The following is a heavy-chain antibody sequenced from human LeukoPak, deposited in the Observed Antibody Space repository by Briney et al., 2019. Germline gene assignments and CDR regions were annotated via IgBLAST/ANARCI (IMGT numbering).Heavy chain of an antibody. V-gene: IGHV4-59*01. CDR1: GGSISSYY. CDR3: ARVTYDYVWGSYRRYYFDY. Sequence: SEALSLTCTVSGGSISSYYWSWIRQPPGKGLEWIGYIYYSGSTNYNPSLKSRVTISVDTSKNQFSLKLSSVTAADTAVYYCARVTYDYVWGSYRRYYFDYWGQGTLVTVSS. J-gene: IGHJ4*02. CDR2: IYYSGST. D-gene: IGHD3-16*02.